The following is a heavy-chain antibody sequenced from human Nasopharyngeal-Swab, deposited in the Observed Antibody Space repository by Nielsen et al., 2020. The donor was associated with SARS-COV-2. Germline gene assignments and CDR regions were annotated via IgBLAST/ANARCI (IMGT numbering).Heavy chain of an antibody. D-gene: IGHD3-10*01. V-gene: IGHV4-39*01. J-gene: IGHJ6*02. CDR3: ARKSGYGSGSYLYYYGMDV. Sequence: SDTLSLTCTVPGGSISSSSYYWGWIRPPPGKGLEWIGSIYYSGSTYYNPSLTGRVTISVDTSKTQFSLKLSSVTAADTAVYYCARKSGYGSGSYLYYYGMDVWGQGTTVTVSS. CDR1: GGSISSSSYY. CDR2: IYYSGST.